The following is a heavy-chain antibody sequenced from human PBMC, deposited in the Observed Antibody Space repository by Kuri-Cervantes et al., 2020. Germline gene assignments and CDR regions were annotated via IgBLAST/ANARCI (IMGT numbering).Heavy chain of an antibody. CDR1: GYSFTSYW. CDR2: IYPGDSDT. J-gene: IGHJ2*01. V-gene: IGHV5-51*01. Sequence: KVSCKGSGYSFTSYWIGWVRQMPGKGLEWMGIIYPGDSDTRYSPSFQGQVTISADKSISTAYLQWSSLKASDTAMYYCARRSDYSNSFWYFDLWGRGTLVTVSS. D-gene: IGHD4-11*01. CDR3: ARRSDYSNSFWYFDL.